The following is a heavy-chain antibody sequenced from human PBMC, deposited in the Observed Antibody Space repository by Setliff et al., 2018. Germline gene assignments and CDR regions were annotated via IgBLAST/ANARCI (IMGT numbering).Heavy chain of an antibody. D-gene: IGHD4-17*01. J-gene: IGHJ1*01. CDR1: GGSISSSSYY. CDR3: ARGGRDNGDYVYIQH. CDR2: IYYSGST. Sequence: PSETLSLTCTVSGGSISSSSYYWGWIRQPPGKGLEWIGSIYYSGSTYYNPSLKSRVTISVDTSKNQFSLKLTSVTAADTAVYYCARGGRDNGDYVYIQHWGQGTLVNVSS. V-gene: IGHV4-39*01.